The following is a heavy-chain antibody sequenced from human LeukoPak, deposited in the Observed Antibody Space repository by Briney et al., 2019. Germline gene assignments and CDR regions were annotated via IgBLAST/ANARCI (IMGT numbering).Heavy chain of an antibody. CDR2: INPAGTET. J-gene: IGHJ4*02. CDR3: ARFGYVAAVDL. D-gene: IGHD2-15*01. V-gene: IGHV3-7*01. CDR1: GFSFSAYW. Sequence: GSLRLSCAASGFSFSAYWMTWVRQAPGTGLEWVANINPAGTETYYVDPVKGRFTISRDNAKNLLYLQMNSLRAEDTAVYYCARFGYVAAVDLWGQGTLVTVSS.